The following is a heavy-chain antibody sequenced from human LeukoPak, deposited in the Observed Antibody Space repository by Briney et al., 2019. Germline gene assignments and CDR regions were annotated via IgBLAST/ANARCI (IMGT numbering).Heavy chain of an antibody. J-gene: IGHJ4*02. D-gene: IGHD1-26*01. V-gene: IGHV3-64D*06. CDR2: ISSNGGST. Sequence: LAGGSLRLYCSAPGFTFSCCSRHWVRQAPGKGLEYVSAISSNGGSTYYADSVKGRFTISRDNSKNTLYLQMSSLRAEDTAVYYCVKGGRGSYLKPIPPFDYWGQGTLVTVSS. CDR1: GFTFSCCS. CDR3: VKGGRGSYLKPIPPFDY.